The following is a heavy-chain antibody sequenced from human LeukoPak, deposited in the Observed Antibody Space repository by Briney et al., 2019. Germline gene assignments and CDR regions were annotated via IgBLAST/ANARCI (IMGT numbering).Heavy chain of an antibody. J-gene: IGHJ4*02. D-gene: IGHD3-16*02. CDR2: ISPDSGGT. V-gene: IGHV1-2*02. CDR3: ARLPYRDGVAQDY. Sequence: GASVKVPCKASGYTFIDYYIRWVRQAPGQGLEFLGWISPDSGGTNYPQKFQGRVTLTRDTSISTAYMELSRLRSDDTAVCYCARLPYRDGVAQDYWGQGTLVTVSS. CDR1: GYTFIDYY.